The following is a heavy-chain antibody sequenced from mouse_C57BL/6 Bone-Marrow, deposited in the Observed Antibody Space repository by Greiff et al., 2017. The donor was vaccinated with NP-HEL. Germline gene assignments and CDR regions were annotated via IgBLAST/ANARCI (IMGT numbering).Heavy chain of an antibody. CDR3: ARAWLPYFDY. CDR1: GYTFTDYY. J-gene: IGHJ2*01. CDR2: INPYNGGT. D-gene: IGHD2-2*01. V-gene: IGHV1-19*01. Sequence: EVQLQQSGPVLVKPGASVKMSCKASGYTFTDYYMNWVKQSHGKSLEWIGVINPYNGGTSYNQKFKGKATLTVDKSSSTAYMELNSLTSEDSAVYYCARAWLPYFDYWGQGTTLTVSS.